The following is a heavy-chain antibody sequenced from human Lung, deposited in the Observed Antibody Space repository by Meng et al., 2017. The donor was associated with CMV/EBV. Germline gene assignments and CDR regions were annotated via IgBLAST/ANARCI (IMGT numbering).Heavy chain of an antibody. CDR1: GFIFSTYG. V-gene: IGHV3-30*02. J-gene: IGHJ4*02. Sequence: GGSLRLXCAASGFIFSTYGMHWVRQAPGKGLEWVAFIRYDESDKYYADSVKGRFTTSRDNSKNTLYLQMNSLRAEDTAVYYCAKWGSGSYFDSWGQGTLVTVSS. CDR2: IRYDESDK. CDR3: AKWGSGSYFDS. D-gene: IGHD1-26*01.